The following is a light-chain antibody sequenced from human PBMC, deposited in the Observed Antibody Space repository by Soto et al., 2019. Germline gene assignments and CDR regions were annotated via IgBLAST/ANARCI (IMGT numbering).Light chain of an antibody. J-gene: IGLJ2*01. CDR2: DVT. CDR3: SSYTSSSTLWK. V-gene: IGLV2-14*01. CDR1: SSDVGAYNH. Sequence: QSVPTQPASVSGSPGQSITISCTGTSSDVGAYNHVSWYQQHPGKAPKLIIYDVTNRPSGVSNRFSGSKSGNAASLTISGLQAEDEADYYCSSYTSSSTLWKIGGGTQLTVL.